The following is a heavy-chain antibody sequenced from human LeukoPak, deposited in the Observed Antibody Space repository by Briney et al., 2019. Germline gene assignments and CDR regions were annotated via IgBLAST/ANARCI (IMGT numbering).Heavy chain of an antibody. CDR3: AKPARTDYADY. CDR1: GFTLSNYA. D-gene: IGHD1-14*01. Sequence: GGTLRLSCAASGFTLSNYAMNWVRQAPGRGLEWVSSINGSGDKTYYADSVKGRFTISRDNSKNTLYLQMNSLRAEDTAVYYCAKPARTDYADYWGQGTLVTVSS. J-gene: IGHJ4*02. CDR2: INGSGDKT. V-gene: IGHV3-23*01.